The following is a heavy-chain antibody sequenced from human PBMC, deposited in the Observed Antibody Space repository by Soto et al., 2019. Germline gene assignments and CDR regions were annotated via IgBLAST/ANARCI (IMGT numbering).Heavy chain of an antibody. CDR1: GGSFSGYY. V-gene: IGHV4-34*01. D-gene: IGHD3-22*01. J-gene: IGHJ4*02. CDR2: INHSGST. Sequence: QVQLQQWGAGLLKPSETLSLTCAVYGGSFSGYYWSWIRQPPGKGLGWIGEINHSGSTNYNPSLKSRVTISVDTSKNQFSLKLSSVTAADTAVYYCARGRVGDYYDSSGYYYLDYWGQGTLVTVSS. CDR3: ARGRVGDYYDSSGYYYLDY.